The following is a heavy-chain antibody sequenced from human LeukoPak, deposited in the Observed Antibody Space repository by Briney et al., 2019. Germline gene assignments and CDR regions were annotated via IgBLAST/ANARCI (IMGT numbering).Heavy chain of an antibody. Sequence: GGSLRLSCAASGFTYSNYNMHWVRQAPGKGLEWVAVIWYDGSNKYYADSVKGRFTISRDNSKNTLYLQMNSLRAEDTAVYYCAREPEYSSGWPYYFDYWGQGTLVTVSS. CDR1: GFTYSNYN. V-gene: IGHV3-33*08. CDR2: IWYDGSNK. J-gene: IGHJ4*02. CDR3: AREPEYSSGWPYYFDY. D-gene: IGHD6-19*01.